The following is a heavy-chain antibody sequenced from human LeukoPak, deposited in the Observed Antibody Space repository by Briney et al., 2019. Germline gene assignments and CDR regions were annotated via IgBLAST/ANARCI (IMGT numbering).Heavy chain of an antibody. V-gene: IGHV4-30-4*01. D-gene: IGHD3-10*01. CDR1: YY. CDR3: ARHVENYYGSGIVRWFDP. CDR2: MYHSGRT. Sequence: YYWSWIRQPPGKGLEWIGYMYHSGRTSYNPSLKSRVSISVDTSRNQFSLKLSSVTAADTAVYYCARHVENYYGSGIVRWFDPWGQGTLVTVSS. J-gene: IGHJ5*02.